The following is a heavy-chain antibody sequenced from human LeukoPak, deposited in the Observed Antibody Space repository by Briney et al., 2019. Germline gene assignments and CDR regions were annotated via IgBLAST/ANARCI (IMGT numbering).Heavy chain of an antibody. D-gene: IGHD6-19*01. CDR1: GFTFSSYS. CDR2: ISSSSSYI. V-gene: IGHV3-21*01. Sequence: GGSLRLSCAASGFTFSSYSMNWVRQAPGKWLEWVSSISSSSSYIYYADSVKGRFTIPRDNAKNSLYLQMNSLRAEDTAVYYCARDGRIAVAGTLDYWGQGTLVTVSS. CDR3: ARDGRIAVAGTLDY. J-gene: IGHJ4*02.